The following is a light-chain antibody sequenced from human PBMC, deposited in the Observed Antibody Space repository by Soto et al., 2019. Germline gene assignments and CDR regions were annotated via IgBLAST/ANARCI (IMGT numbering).Light chain of an antibody. Sequence: DIQITQSPSTLSASVGDRVTITCRASEFICKWLAWYQQKPGTAPKLLIYQASSLESGVPSRFSGSGSGTEFTLTITSLQPDDFATYYCQHYNSYLETFGQGTKVEIK. CDR2: QAS. CDR3: QHYNSYLET. CDR1: EFICKW. J-gene: IGKJ1*01. V-gene: IGKV1-5*03.